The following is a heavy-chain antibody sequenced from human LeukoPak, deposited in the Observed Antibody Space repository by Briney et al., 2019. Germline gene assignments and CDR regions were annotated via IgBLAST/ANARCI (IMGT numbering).Heavy chain of an antibody. CDR3: ARDPNDYGDYVRDGLDY. CDR1: GFTFSSYG. V-gene: IGHV3-30*03. Sequence: PGGSLRLSCAASGFTFSSYGMHWVRQAPGKGLEWVAVISYDGSNKYYADSVKGRFTISRDNSKNTLYMQMNSLRAEDTAVYYCARDPNDYGDYVRDGLDYWGQGTLVTVSS. D-gene: IGHD4-17*01. J-gene: IGHJ4*02. CDR2: ISYDGSNK.